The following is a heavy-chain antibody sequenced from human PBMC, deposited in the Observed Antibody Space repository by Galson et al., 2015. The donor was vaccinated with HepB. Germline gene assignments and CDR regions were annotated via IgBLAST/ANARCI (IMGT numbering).Heavy chain of an antibody. Sequence: SVKVSCKASGYTFTSYGISWVRQAPGQGLEWMGWISAYNGNTNYAQKLQGRVTMTTDTSTSTAYMELSSLRSEDTAVYYCARSHTGTYYYYYGMDVWGQGTTVTVSS. J-gene: IGHJ6*02. CDR1: GYTFTSYG. CDR3: ARSHTGTYYYYYGMDV. D-gene: IGHD3-10*01. V-gene: IGHV1-18*04. CDR2: ISAYNGNT.